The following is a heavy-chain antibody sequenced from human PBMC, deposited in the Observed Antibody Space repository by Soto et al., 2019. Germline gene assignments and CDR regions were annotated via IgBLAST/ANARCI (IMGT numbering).Heavy chain of an antibody. CDR3: ATAEVDY. J-gene: IGHJ4*02. V-gene: IGHV3-74*01. CDR2: MSSDGSST. CDR1: GFTMGRDW. Sequence: AGSLKLSGETFGFTMGRDWMQWVRQAPGKGLEWVSRMSSDGSSTNYADSVKGRFTVSRDNAKNTLYLQMNSLRAEDTAVYYCATAEVDYWGPGTLVTVSS.